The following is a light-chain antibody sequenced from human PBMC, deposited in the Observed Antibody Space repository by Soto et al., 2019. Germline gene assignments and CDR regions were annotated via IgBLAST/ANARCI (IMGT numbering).Light chain of an antibody. CDR2: AAS. CDR3: EQASTSPYS. J-gene: IGKJ2*03. Sequence: DIQVTQSPSSVSANVGDTVTITCRASQDIRRWLAWYQQKPGKAPNLLISAASNLQSGVPSRFSGRGSGTDFTLTISSLQPEDSATYYCEQASTSPYSFGQGTKVEIK. CDR1: QDIRRW. V-gene: IGKV1-12*01.